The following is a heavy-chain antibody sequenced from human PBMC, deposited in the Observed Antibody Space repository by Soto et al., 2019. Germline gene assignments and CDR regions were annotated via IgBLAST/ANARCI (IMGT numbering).Heavy chain of an antibody. CDR3: AKDRGSGSYRYVDY. Sequence: QVQLVESGGGVVQPGRSLRLSCAASGFTFSSYGMHWVRQAPGKGLEWVAVISYDGSNKYYADSVKGRFTISRDNSKNTLYLQMNSLRAEDTAVYYCAKDRGSGSYRYVDYWGQGTLVTVSS. CDR2: ISYDGSNK. D-gene: IGHD3-10*01. V-gene: IGHV3-30*18. J-gene: IGHJ4*02. CDR1: GFTFSSYG.